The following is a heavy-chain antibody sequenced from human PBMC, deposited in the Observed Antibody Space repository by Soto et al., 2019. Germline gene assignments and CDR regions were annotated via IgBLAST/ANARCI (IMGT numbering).Heavy chain of an antibody. CDR1: GGSIDSGGYY. J-gene: IGHJ4*02. D-gene: IGHD3-22*01. Sequence: PSETLSLTCTVSGGSIDSGGYYWSWVRQVPGTGLEWIAYIHYTGGSYYNPSLKSRVSISVDTSKRQFSLKLTSVTVADTAVYYYDSSACFDYWGQGTLVTVPS. CDR2: IHYTGGS. CDR3: DSSACFDY. V-gene: IGHV4-31*03.